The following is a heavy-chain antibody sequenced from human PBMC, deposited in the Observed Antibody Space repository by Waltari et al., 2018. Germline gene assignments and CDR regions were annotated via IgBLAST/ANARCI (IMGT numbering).Heavy chain of an antibody. D-gene: IGHD4-4*01. Sequence: EVQLVESGGGLVQPGRSLRLSCTASGFTFGDYAMSWVRQAPGKGLEWVGFIRSKAYGGTTEYAASVKGRVTISRDDSKSIAYLQMNSLKTEDTAVYYCTRELTTTYYWGQGTLVTVSS. V-gene: IGHV3-49*04. CDR1: GFTFGDYA. CDR2: IRSKAYGGTT. J-gene: IGHJ4*02. CDR3: TRELTTTYY.